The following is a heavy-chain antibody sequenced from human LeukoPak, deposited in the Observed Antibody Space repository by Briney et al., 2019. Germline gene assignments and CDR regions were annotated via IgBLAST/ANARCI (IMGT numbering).Heavy chain of an antibody. D-gene: IGHD6-6*01. CDR1: GGTFSSYA. CDR2: IIPIFGTA. J-gene: IGHJ6*03. CDR3: AREEYSSSTGYYYYMDV. Sequence: ASVKVSCKASGGTFSSYAISWVRQAPGQGLEWMGGIIPIFGTANYAQKFQGRVTMTRDTSTSTVYMELSSLRSEDTAVYYCAREEYSSSTGYYYYMDVWGKGTTVTVSS. V-gene: IGHV1-69*05.